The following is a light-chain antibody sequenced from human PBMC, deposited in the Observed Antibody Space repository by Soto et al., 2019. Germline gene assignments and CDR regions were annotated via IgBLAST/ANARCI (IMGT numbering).Light chain of an antibody. CDR1: SSNIGSNT. CDR2: SNN. J-gene: IGLJ3*02. CDR3: AAWDDSLKGV. Sequence: QSVLTQPPSASGTPGQWVTISCSGSSSNIGSNTVNWYQQLPGTAPKLIIYSNNQRPSGVPDRFSGSKSGTSASLAISGLQSEDEADYYCAAWDDSLKGVFGGGTKLTVL. V-gene: IGLV1-44*01.